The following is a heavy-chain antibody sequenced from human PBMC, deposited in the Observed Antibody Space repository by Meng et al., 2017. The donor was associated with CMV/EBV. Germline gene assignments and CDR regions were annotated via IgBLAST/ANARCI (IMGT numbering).Heavy chain of an antibody. Sequence: GESLKISCAASGFTFSSYSMNWVRQAPGKGLEWVSSINSSSSYIYYADSVKGRFTISRDNAKNSLYLQMNSLRAEDTAVYYCARDLLNPAVIRGFWSGHTSTNYYYYGMDVWGQGTTVTVSS. CDR1: GFTFSSYS. V-gene: IGHV3-21*01. CDR3: ARDLLNPAVIRGFWSGHTSTNYYYYGMDV. D-gene: IGHD3-3*01. J-gene: IGHJ6*02. CDR2: INSSSSYI.